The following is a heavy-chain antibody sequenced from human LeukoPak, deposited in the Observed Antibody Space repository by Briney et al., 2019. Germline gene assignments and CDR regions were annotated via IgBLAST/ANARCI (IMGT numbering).Heavy chain of an antibody. Sequence: GGYLRLSCAASGFTFSNAWMSWVRQAPGKGLEWVGRIKSKTYGGTTDYAAPVKGRFTISGDDSKNTVYLQMNSLKTEDTGVYYCTTATSYSGQGSLFTVSS. CDR1: GFTFSNAW. V-gene: IGHV3-15*01. J-gene: IGHJ4*02. CDR2: IKSKTYGGTT. CDR3: TTATSY.